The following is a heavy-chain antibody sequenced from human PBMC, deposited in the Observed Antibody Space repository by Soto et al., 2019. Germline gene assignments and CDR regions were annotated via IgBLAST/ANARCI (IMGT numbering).Heavy chain of an antibody. CDR1: GGTFSSYA. CDR3: ARAGYYDILTGYYSPYYYGMDV. V-gene: IGHV1-69*13. Sequence: SVKVSCKASGGTFSSYAISWVRQAPGQGLEWMGGIIPIFGTANYAQKFQGRVTITAYESTSTAYMELSSLRSEDTAVYYCARAGYYDILTGYYSPYYYGMDVWGQGTTVTVSS. J-gene: IGHJ6*02. D-gene: IGHD3-9*01. CDR2: IIPIFGTA.